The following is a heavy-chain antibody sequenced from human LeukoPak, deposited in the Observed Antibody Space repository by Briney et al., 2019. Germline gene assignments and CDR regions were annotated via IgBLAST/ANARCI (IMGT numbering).Heavy chain of an antibody. CDR3: ARAIAVAGSGAFDI. CDR2: IKQDGSEK. Sequence: PGGSLRLSCAASGFTFSSYWMSWVRQAPGKGLEWVANIKQDGSEKYYVDSVKGRFTISRDNAKNSLYLQMNSLRAEDTAVYYCARAIAVAGSGAFDIWGQGTMVTVSS. D-gene: IGHD6-19*01. V-gene: IGHV3-7*01. CDR1: GFTFSSYW. J-gene: IGHJ3*02.